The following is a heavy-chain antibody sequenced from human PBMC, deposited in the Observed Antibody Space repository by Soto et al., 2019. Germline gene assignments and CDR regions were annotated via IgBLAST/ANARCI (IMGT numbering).Heavy chain of an antibody. Sequence: QVQVQQWGAGLLKPSETLSLTCGVSDGSFRGFYWSWIRQPPGKGLEWIGEINYSGFTNYNPSLKSRVTISRDTSTNQFSLKLTSATAADSAVYYCASATVKVGATLFDYWGQGTLVTVSS. CDR2: INYSGFT. CDR3: ASATVKVGATLFDY. J-gene: IGHJ4*02. D-gene: IGHD1-26*01. CDR1: DGSFRGFY. V-gene: IGHV4-34*02.